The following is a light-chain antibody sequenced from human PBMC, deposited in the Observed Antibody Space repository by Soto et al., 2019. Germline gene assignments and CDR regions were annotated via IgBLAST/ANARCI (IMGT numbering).Light chain of an antibody. CDR2: EVT. CDR3: NSYTNRNSVI. V-gene: IGLV2-14*01. Sequence: QCLLTQAACVSGSRGQSIPISCTGTRSEIGDYGYVSWYQQHPGKAPKLIIYEVTNRPSGVSTRFSGSKSGNTASLTISGLQAEDEADYYCNSYTNRNSVIFGGGTK. CDR1: RSEIGDYGY. J-gene: IGLJ2*01.